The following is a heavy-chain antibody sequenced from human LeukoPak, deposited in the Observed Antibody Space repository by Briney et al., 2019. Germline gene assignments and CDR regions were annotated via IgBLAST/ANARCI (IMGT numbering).Heavy chain of an antibody. V-gene: IGHV4-4*07. CDR2: IYTSGST. CDR1: GGSISSYY. Sequence: SETLSLTCTVSGGSISSYYWSWIRQPAGKGLEWIGRIYTSGSTNYNPSLKSRVTMSVDTSKNQFSLKLSSVTAADTAVYYCARSPRQCSSSWYPFDYWGQGTLVTVSS. CDR3: ARSPRQCSSSWYPFDY. D-gene: IGHD6-13*01. J-gene: IGHJ4*02.